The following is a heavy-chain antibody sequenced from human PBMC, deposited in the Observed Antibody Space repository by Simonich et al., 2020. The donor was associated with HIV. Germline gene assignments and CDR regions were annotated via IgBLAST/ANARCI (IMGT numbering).Heavy chain of an antibody. CDR2: INHSGST. V-gene: IGHV4-34*01. CDR1: GGLFSGYY. D-gene: IGHD3-3*01. CDR3: ARRDRELILYFDY. J-gene: IGHJ4*02. Sequence: QVQLQQGGAGLLKPSETLSLTCDGYGGLFSGYYWSWILQPPGKGLEWIGEINHSGSTNYKSSLNSRATISVDKSKNQFSLKLSSVTAADTAIYYCARRDRELILYFDYWGQGNLVTVSS.